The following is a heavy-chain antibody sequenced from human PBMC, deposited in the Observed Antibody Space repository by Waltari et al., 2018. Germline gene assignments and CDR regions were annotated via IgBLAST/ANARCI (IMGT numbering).Heavy chain of an antibody. CDR2: VRGDGKT. D-gene: IGHD2-15*01. CDR3: ARDRGRGLYRDS. J-gene: IGHJ4*02. V-gene: IGHV4-4*02. CDR1: GESMSSSYV. Sequence: QLQLQESGPGLVKPSGTLSLTCAVSGESMSSSYVWNWVRQPPGKGLEWIGQVRGDGKTNYNPSFASHLTISLDTSTDHFSLRLTSATAADTAVYYCARDRGRGLYRDSWGQGILVTVSP.